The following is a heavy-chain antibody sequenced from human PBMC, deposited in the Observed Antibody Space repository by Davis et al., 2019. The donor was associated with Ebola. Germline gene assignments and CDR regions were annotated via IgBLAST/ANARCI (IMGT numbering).Heavy chain of an antibody. D-gene: IGHD4-17*01. Sequence: SVKVSCKASGGTFSSYAISWVRQAPGQGLEWMGRIIPILGIANYAQKFQGRVTITADKSTSTAYMELSSLRSEDTAVYYCARGDHGDYYYYGMDVWGQGTTVTVSS. J-gene: IGHJ6*02. CDR2: IIPILGIA. CDR3: ARGDHGDYYYYGMDV. CDR1: GGTFSSYA. V-gene: IGHV1-69*04.